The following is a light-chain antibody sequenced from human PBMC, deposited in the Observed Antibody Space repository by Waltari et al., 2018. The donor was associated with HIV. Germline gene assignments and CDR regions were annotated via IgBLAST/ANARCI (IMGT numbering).Light chain of an antibody. CDR1: QSVSRN. V-gene: IGKV3-15*01. CDR3: QQYNNWPPELT. J-gene: IGKJ4*01. Sequence: TLSVSPGERATLSCRASQSVSRNLAWYQQKPGQAPRLLIYGASTRATGIPARFSGSGSGTEFTLTISSLQSEDFAVYYCQQYNNWPPELTFGGGTTVEIK. CDR2: GAS.